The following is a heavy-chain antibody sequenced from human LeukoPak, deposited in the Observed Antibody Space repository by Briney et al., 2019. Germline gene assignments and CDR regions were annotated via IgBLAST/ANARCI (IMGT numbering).Heavy chain of an antibody. D-gene: IGHD2-2*01. CDR2: IRYDGSNK. V-gene: IGHV3-30*02. CDR3: AKEGRYCSSTSCYRPYYMDV. CDR1: GFTFSSYG. J-gene: IGHJ6*03. Sequence: GGSLRLSCAASGFTFSSYGMHWVRQAPGKWLEWVAFIRYDGSNKYYADSVKGRFTISRDNSKNTLYLQMNSLRAEDTAVYYCAKEGRYCSSTSCYRPYYMDVWGKGTTVTVSS.